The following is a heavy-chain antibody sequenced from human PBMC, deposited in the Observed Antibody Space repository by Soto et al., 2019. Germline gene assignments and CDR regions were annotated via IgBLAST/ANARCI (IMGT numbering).Heavy chain of an antibody. CDR1: GGSVSSGSYY. J-gene: IGHJ6*02. D-gene: IGHD1-26*01. V-gene: IGHV4-61*01. CDR2: IYYSGST. CDR3: ARVVGSGSYYMVVEPNYYGMDV. Sequence: PSETLSLTCTVSGGSVSSGSYYWSWIRQPPGKGLEWIGYIYYSGSTNYNPSLKSRVTISVDTSKNQFSLKLSSVTAADTAVYYCARVVGSGSYYMVVEPNYYGMDVWGQGTTVTVSS.